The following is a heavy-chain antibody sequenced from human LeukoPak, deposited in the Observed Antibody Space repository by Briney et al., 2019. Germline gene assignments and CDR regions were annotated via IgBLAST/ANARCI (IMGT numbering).Heavy chain of an antibody. CDR2: IYQDGST. D-gene: IGHD3-16*01. CDR3: ARSEIDDYSRY. CDR1: GYSISSGYH. Sequence: PSETLSLTCSVSGYSISSGYHWAWFRQTPGKRLEWLGSIYQDGSTYDNLSLKSRVTLSVDTSKYQFSLKMKTVTVADTAVYYCARSEIDDYSRYWGQGTLVLVSS. V-gene: IGHV4-38-2*02. J-gene: IGHJ4*02.